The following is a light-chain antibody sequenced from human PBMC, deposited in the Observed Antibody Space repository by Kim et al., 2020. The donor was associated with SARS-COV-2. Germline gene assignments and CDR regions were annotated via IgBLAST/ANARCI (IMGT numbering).Light chain of an antibody. J-gene: IGKJ5*01. V-gene: IGKV1-5*03. Sequence: DIQMTQSPSTLSASVGDRVTITCRASQSFSSWLAWYQQKPGKVPKLLIYKTSILESGVPSRFSGSGSGTEFTLTISSLQPDDFATYYCEQYKNVPSTFGQRTRLGIK. CDR2: KTS. CDR3: EQYKNVPST. CDR1: QSFSSW.